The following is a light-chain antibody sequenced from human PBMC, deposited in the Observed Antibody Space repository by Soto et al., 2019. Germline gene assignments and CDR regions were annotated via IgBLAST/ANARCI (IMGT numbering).Light chain of an antibody. CDR2: LNSDGSH. V-gene: IGLV4-69*01. CDR1: SGHSSYA. J-gene: IGLJ2*01. CDR3: QTWGTGIVV. Sequence: QLMLTQLPSASASLGASIKLTCTLSSGHSSYAIAWHQQQPEKGPRYLMKLNSDGSHSKGDGIPDRFSGSSSGAERYLTISSLQSEDEADYYCQTWGTGIVVFGGGTKLTVL.